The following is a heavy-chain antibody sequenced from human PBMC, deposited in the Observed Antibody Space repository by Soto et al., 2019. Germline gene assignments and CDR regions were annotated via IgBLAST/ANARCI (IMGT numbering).Heavy chain of an antibody. J-gene: IGHJ4*02. CDR1: GFTFSSYS. Sequence: EVQLVESGGGLVKPGGSLRLSCAASGFTFSSYSMNWVRQAPGKGLEWVSSISSSSSYIYYADSVKGRFTISRDNAKNSLYLRMNSLRAEDTAVYYCARDMGHIVVVTAIDYWGQGTLVTVSS. CDR3: ARDMGHIVVVTAIDY. V-gene: IGHV3-21*01. D-gene: IGHD2-21*02. CDR2: ISSSSSYI.